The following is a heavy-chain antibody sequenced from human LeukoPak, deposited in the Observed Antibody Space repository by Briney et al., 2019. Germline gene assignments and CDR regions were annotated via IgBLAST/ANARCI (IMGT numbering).Heavy chain of an antibody. CDR2: ISVGAEYI. CDR1: GFTFSTYV. J-gene: IGHJ4*02. D-gene: IGHD3-3*01. V-gene: IGHV3-23*01. CDR3: ASGPPFLKYFEY. Sequence: GGSLRLSCAASGFTFSTYVMNWFRQAPWKGLEWVSTISVGAEYIFYADSVKGRFTISRDDSNNALYLQMHSLRAEDTALYYCASGPPFLKYFEYWGQGTLVTVSS.